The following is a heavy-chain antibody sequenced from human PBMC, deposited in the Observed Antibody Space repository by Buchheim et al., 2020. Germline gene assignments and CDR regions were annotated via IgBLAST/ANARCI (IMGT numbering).Heavy chain of an antibody. CDR3: ARVGGVTSNYFDY. V-gene: IGHV4-30-4*07. Sequence: QVQLQESGPGLVKPSQTLSLTCAVSDGSISSGGYSWRWIRQPPGKGLEWIGYIYYSGSTYYNPSLKSRVTISVDTSKHPFSLKLRSVTAADTAVYYCARVGGVTSNYFDYWGQGTLVTVSS. J-gene: IGHJ4*02. CDR1: DGSISSGGYS. CDR2: IYYSGST. D-gene: IGHD3-10*01.